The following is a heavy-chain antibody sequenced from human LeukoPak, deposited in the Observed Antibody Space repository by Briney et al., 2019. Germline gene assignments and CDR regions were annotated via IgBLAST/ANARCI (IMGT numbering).Heavy chain of an antibody. Sequence: GGSLRLSCAASGFTFSSYWMNWVRQAPGKGLEWAANIKQDGSEKYYVDSVKGRFTISRDNAKNSLYLQMNSLRAEDTAVYYCARETIVVVPAASVYYYYYMDVWGKGTTVTVSS. D-gene: IGHD2-2*01. CDR1: GFTFSSYW. V-gene: IGHV3-7*01. CDR3: ARETIVVVPAASVYYYYYMDV. CDR2: IKQDGSEK. J-gene: IGHJ6*03.